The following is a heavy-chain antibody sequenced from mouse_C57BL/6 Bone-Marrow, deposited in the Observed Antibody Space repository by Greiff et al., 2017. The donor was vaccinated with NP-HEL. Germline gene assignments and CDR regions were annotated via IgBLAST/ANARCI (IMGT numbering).Heavy chain of an antibody. Sequence: EVQLVESEGGLVQPGSSMKLSCTASGFTFSDYYMAWVRQVPEKGLEWVANINYDGSSTYYLDSLKSRFIISRDNAKNILYLQMSSLKSEDTATYYCARERGYYSHTMDYWGQGTSVTVSS. D-gene: IGHD2-1*01. CDR1: GFTFSDYY. CDR2: INYDGSST. J-gene: IGHJ4*01. V-gene: IGHV5-16*01. CDR3: ARERGYYSHTMDY.